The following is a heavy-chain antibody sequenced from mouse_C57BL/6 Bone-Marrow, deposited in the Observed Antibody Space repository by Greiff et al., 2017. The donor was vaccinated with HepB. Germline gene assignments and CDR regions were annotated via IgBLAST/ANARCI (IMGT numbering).Heavy chain of an antibody. CDR2: IYPGGGYT. CDR3: ARRHGSSSYYFDY. J-gene: IGHJ2*01. V-gene: IGHV1-63*01. Sequence: QVQLQQSGAELVRPGTSVKMSCKASGYNFTNYWIGWAKQRPGHGLEWIGDIYPGGGYTNYNEKFKGKATLTADKSSSTAYMQFSSLTSEDSAIYYCARRHGSSSYYFDYWGQGTTLTVSS. CDR1: GYNFTNYW. D-gene: IGHD1-1*01.